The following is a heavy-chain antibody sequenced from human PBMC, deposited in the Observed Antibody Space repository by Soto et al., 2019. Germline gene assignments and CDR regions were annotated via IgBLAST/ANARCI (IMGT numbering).Heavy chain of an antibody. J-gene: IGHJ5*02. V-gene: IGHV3-23*01. CDR3: AKCDVLMTTSGGWCNGFDP. Sequence: EVQLLESGGSLVQPGGSLRLSCAASGFTFSTFAMNWVRQAPGEGLEWVSSISGSGGNTPYADSVKGRVTISRDNSKNTLYLQMNTLRAEDTAVYYCAKCDVLMTTSGGWCNGFDPWGQGTLVIVSS. CDR2: ISGSGGNT. D-gene: IGHD2-21*01. CDR1: GFTFSTFA.